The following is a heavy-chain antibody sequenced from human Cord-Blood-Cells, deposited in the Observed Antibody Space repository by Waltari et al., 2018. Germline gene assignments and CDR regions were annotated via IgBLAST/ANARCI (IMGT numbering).Heavy chain of an antibody. CDR2: INPNSGGT. J-gene: IGHJ4*02. V-gene: IGHV1-2*02. CDR1: GYTFTGYY. CDR3: AVEYGSGSYYKSVIDY. Sequence: QVQLVQSGAEVKKPGASVKVSCKASGYTFTGYYMHWVRQAPGQGLEWMGWINPNSGGTNYAEKFQGRVTMTRDTSISTAYMGLGRLGSDDTAVYYCAVEYGSGSYYKSVIDYWGQGTLVTVSS. D-gene: IGHD3-10*01.